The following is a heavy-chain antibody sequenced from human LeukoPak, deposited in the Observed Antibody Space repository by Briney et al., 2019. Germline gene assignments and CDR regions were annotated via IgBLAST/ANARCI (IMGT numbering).Heavy chain of an antibody. D-gene: IGHD3-22*01. CDR1: GGSISSYY. V-gene: IGHV4-59*08. J-gene: IGHJ4*02. Sequence: SETLSLTCTVSGGSISSYYWSWIRQPPGKGLEWIGYTYYSGSTNYNPSLKSRVTISVDTSKNQFSLKLSSVTAADTAVYYCARLGDYYDNSGYDYWGQGTLVTVSS. CDR3: ARLGDYYDNSGYDY. CDR2: TYYSGST.